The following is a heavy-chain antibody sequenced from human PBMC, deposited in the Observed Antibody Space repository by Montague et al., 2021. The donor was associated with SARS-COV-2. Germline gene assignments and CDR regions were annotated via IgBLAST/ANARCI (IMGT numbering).Heavy chain of an antibody. CDR3: ARASSITIFGVVNQFDY. CDR1: GGSISSGGYY. J-gene: IGHJ4*02. D-gene: IGHD3-3*01. CDR2: IYYSGST. V-gene: IGHV4-31*03. Sequence: TLSLTCTVSGGSISSGGYYWSWIRQHPGKGLEWIGYIYYSGSTYCNPSLKSRVTISVDTSKNQFSLKLSSVTAADTAVYYCARASSITIFGVVNQFDYWGQGTLVTVSS.